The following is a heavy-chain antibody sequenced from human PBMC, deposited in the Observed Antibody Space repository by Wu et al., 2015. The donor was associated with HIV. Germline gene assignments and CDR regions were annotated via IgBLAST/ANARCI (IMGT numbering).Heavy chain of an antibody. J-gene: IGHJ4*02. D-gene: IGHD4-23*01. CDR2: INPNSGDT. CDR3: ARSPHRRERWAYFDY. CDR1: GYTFTGYY. V-gene: IGHV1-2*02. Sequence: QVQLVQSGAEVEKPGTSVWVSCKASGYTFTGYYIHWMRQAPGQGLEWMGWINPNSGDTDYEQQFQGRVTLTRDTSIRTVYMEMNNLRSDDTANYYCARSPHRRERWAYFDYWGQGTLVTVSS.